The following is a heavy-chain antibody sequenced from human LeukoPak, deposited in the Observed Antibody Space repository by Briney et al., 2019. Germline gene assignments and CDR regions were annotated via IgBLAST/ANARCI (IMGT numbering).Heavy chain of an antibody. CDR1: GGSISSGGYY. Sequence: SETLSLTCTVSGGSISSGGYYWSRIRQHPGKGLEWIGYIYYSGSTYYNPSLKSRVTISVDTSKNQFSLKLSSVTAADTAVYYCASDYYGSGRPFDYWGQGTLVTVSS. J-gene: IGHJ4*02. V-gene: IGHV4-31*03. D-gene: IGHD3-10*01. CDR3: ASDYYGSGRPFDY. CDR2: IYYSGST.